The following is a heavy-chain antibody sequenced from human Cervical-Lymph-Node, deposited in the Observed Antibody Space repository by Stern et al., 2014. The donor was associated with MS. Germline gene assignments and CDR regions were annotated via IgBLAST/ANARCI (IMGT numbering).Heavy chain of an antibody. V-gene: IGHV3-48*02. Sequence: EVQLEESGGGLVQPGGSLRLSCAVSGFTFSSFNMNWVRQAPGKGLEWLSYISDTGNTIYYADSVKGRFTISRDNAKNSLYLQMTGLRDEDTAVYYCASLPSHISTPLRPWGQGTLVTVSS. CDR3: ASLPSHISTPLRP. J-gene: IGHJ5*02. CDR1: GFTFSSFN. CDR2: ISDTGNTI.